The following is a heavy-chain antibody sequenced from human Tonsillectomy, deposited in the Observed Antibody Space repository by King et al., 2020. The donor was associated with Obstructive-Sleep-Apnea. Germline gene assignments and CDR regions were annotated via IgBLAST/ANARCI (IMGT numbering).Heavy chain of an antibody. V-gene: IGHV4-34*01. CDR3: ASRGRITIFGVVTTRGGQFDY. CDR2: INHSGST. D-gene: IGHD3-3*01. CDR1: GGSFSGYY. J-gene: IGHJ4*02. Sequence: VQLQQWGAGLLKPSETLSLNCAVYGGSFSGYYWSWIRQPPGKGLEWIGEINHSGSTNYNPSLKSRVTISVDTSKNQFSLKLSSVTAADTAVYYCASRGRITIFGVVTTRGGQFDYWGQGTLVTVSS.